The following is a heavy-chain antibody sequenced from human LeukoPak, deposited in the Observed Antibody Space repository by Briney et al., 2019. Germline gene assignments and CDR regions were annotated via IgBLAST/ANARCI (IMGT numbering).Heavy chain of an antibody. J-gene: IGHJ4*02. CDR2: IKQDGSEK. CDR1: GFSFNNYA. D-gene: IGHD3-3*01. V-gene: IGHV3-7*01. Sequence: GGSLRLSCAASGFSFNNYAMSWVRQAPGKGLEWVANIKQDGSEKYYVDSVKGRFTISRDNAKNSLYLQMNSLRAEDTAVYYCARVVRDFWSGYLDYWGQGTLVTVSS. CDR3: ARVVRDFWSGYLDY.